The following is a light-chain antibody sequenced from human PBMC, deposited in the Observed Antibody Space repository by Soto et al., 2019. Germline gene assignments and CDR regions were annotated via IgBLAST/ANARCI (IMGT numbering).Light chain of an antibody. V-gene: IGLV2-14*01. CDR3: SSYSSSGTLYV. CDR1: SSDVGAYNY. CDR2: DVS. Sequence: QSALTQPASVSGSPGQSITISCTGTSSDVGAYNYVPWYQQHPGKAPKLMIYDVSNRPSGVSNRFSGSKSGNTASLTISGLQAEDEAEYYCSSYSSSGTLYVFGTGTKVTVL. J-gene: IGLJ1*01.